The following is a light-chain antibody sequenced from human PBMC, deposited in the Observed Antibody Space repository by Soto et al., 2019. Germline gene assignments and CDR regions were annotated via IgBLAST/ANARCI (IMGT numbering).Light chain of an antibody. J-gene: IGKJ5*01. CDR1: QSISRN. CDR3: QQSDSTPIT. CDR2: TTS. Sequence: DTQLTQSPSSLSASVGDRVTITCRASQSISRNLNWYQQKPGKAPKLLIYTTSTLQSGVPSRFSGSGSGADFTLPISSLQPEDFETYYCQQSDSTPITFGQGTRLEIK. V-gene: IGKV1-39*01.